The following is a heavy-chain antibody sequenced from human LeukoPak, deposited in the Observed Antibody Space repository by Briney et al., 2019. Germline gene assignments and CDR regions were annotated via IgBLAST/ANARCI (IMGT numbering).Heavy chain of an antibody. CDR2: IVVGSGNT. J-gene: IGHJ4*02. D-gene: IGHD6-19*01. CDR1: GFTFTSSA. V-gene: IGHV1-58*01. Sequence: EASVKVSCKASGFTFTSSAVQWVRQARGQRLEWIGWIVVGSGNTNYAQKFQERVTITRDMSTSTAYMELSSLRSEDTAVYYCAAERSSGWFGIDYWGQGTLVTVSS. CDR3: AAERSSGWFGIDY.